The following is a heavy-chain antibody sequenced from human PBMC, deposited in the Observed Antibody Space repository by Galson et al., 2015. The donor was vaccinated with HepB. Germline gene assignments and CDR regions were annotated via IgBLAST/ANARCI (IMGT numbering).Heavy chain of an antibody. CDR1: GFTFSSYA. J-gene: IGHJ3*02. CDR2: ISGSGGST. D-gene: IGHD5-24*01. Sequence: LRLSCAASGFTFSSYAMSWVRQAPGKGLEWVSAISGSGGSTYYADSVKGRFTISRDNSKNSLYLQMNSLRAEDTAVYYCARTKERWLQLPAFDIWGQGTMVTVSS. V-gene: IGHV3-23*01. CDR3: ARTKERWLQLPAFDI.